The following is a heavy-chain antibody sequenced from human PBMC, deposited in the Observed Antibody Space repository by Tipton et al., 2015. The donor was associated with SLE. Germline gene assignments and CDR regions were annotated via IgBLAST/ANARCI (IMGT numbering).Heavy chain of an antibody. CDR2: IYSSGST. D-gene: IGHD6-13*01. V-gene: IGHV4-61*02. Sequence: TLSLTCTVSGGSITSGSYYWSWIRQPAGKGLEWIGRIYSSGSTNYNPSLKSRVTLSVDTSKNQFSLKLISVTAADTAVYYCARDFRAAGNWFDPWGQGTLVTVSS. J-gene: IGHJ5*02. CDR1: GGSITSGSYY. CDR3: ARDFRAAGNWFDP.